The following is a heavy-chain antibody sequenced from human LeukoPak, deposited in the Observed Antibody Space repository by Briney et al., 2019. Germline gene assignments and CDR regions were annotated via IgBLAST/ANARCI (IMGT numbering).Heavy chain of an antibody. J-gene: IGHJ4*02. CDR3: TTMEY. CDR1: GFTFSSHW. D-gene: IGHD1-1*01. CDR2: INLDGSDT. Sequence: GGSLRLSCAASGFTFSSHWMNWVRQAPGKGLEWVSFINLDGSDTNYADSVKGRFTISRDNAKSTLDMHMNGLRADDSAVYYCTTMEYWGQGTLVTVSS. V-gene: IGHV3-74*01.